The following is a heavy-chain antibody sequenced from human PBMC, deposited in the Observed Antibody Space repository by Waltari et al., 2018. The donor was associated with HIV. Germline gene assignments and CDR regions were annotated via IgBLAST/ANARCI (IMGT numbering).Heavy chain of an antibody. CDR2: IKTKGDGGAT. D-gene: IGHD3-10*01. Sequence: EVQLVASGGELLKPGGWIRPSCAASGFTLNRVWLSWVRQAPGKGLEWVCRIKTKGDGGATDYAAAVKGRFTISRDDSKNTVYLQMNSLKIEDTAVYYCTSEEDYGSGSHFDYWGQGTLVTVSS. CDR1: GFTLNRVW. J-gene: IGHJ4*02. CDR3: TSEEDYGSGSHFDY. V-gene: IGHV3-15*01.